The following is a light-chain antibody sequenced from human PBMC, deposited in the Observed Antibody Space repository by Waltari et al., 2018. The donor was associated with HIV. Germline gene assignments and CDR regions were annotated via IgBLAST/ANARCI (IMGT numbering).Light chain of an antibody. V-gene: IGLV1-40*01. CDR3: QSFDSGLTAVV. CDR2: NNN. CDR1: SSNLGAGSD. J-gene: IGLJ2*01. Sequence: HSVLTQPPSVSGAQGQGVSISCTGSSSNLGAGSDAQSYQQLPGAAPRLLIYNNNNRPSGVPGRFSGSRSGTSASLAITGLQADDEADYYCQSFDSGLTAVVFGVGTKLTVL.